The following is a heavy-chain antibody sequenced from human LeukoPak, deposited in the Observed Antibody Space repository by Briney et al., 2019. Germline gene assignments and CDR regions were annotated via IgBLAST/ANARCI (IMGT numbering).Heavy chain of an antibody. J-gene: IGHJ4*02. CDR2: INPNSGGT. D-gene: IGHD2-15*01. V-gene: IGHV1-2*02. Sequence: ASVKVSCKASGYTFTGYYMHWVRQAPGQGLEWMGWINPNSGGTNYAQKFQGRVTMTRDTSISTAYMELGRLRSDDTAVYYCARGPPIVVVVAATMDYWGQGTLVTVSS. CDR3: ARGPPIVVVVAATMDY. CDR1: GYTFTGYY.